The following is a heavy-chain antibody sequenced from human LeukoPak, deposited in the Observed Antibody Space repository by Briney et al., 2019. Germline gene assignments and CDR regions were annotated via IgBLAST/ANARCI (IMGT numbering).Heavy chain of an antibody. V-gene: IGHV1-69*06. Sequence: SVKVSCKASGGTFSSYAISWVRQAPGQGLEWMGGIIPIFGTANYAQEFQGRVTITADKSTSTAYMELSSLRSEDTAVYYCAVGRSRMGDYAYYYYYMDVWGKGTTVTISS. CDR3: AVGRSRMGDYAYYYYYMDV. CDR2: IIPIFGTA. CDR1: GGTFSSYA. J-gene: IGHJ6*03. D-gene: IGHD4-17*01.